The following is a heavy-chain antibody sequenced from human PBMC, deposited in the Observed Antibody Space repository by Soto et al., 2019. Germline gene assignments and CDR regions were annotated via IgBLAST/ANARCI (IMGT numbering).Heavy chain of an antibody. Sequence: ASVKVSCKASGGTFSSYAISWVRQAPGQGLEWMGGIIPIFGTANYAQKFQGRVTITADESTSTAYMELSSLRSEDTAVYYCARDSPSGDRAFDIWGQGTMVTVSS. J-gene: IGHJ3*02. CDR1: GGTFSSYA. V-gene: IGHV1-69*13. CDR3: ARDSPSGDRAFDI. D-gene: IGHD7-27*01. CDR2: IIPIFGTA.